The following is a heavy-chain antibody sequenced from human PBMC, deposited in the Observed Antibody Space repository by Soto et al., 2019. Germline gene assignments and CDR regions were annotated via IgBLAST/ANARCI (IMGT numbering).Heavy chain of an antibody. Sequence: GGFLILSCAPSGFLFTNYCMNLVRPAPGKGLEWVSVIGGRGNSAYYADSVQGRLTISRDNSKNTLSLQMSSLTADDTAIYYCVREGRGSFDFWGRGTTVTVSS. CDR3: VREGRGSFDF. CDR2: IGGRGNSA. J-gene: IGHJ3*01. CDR1: GFLFTNYC. V-gene: IGHV3-23*01. D-gene: IGHD5-12*01.